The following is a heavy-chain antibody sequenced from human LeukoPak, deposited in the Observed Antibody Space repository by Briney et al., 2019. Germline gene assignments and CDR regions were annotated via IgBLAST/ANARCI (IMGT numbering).Heavy chain of an antibody. CDR1: GYTISDYF. V-gene: IGHV1-18*04. D-gene: IGHD3-22*01. CDR3: AREEDYYDSSGYYFSLDY. J-gene: IGHJ4*02. CDR2: ISAYNGNT. Sequence: GASVKVSCKASGYTISDYFMHWVRQAPGQGLEWMGWISAYNGNTNYAQKLQGRVTMTTDTSTSTAYMELRSLRSDDTAVYYCAREEDYYDSSGYYFSLDYWGQGTLVTVSS.